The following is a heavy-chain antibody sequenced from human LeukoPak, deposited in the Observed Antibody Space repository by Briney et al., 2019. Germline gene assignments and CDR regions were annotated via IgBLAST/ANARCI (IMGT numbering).Heavy chain of an antibody. CDR2: ISGGGGST. V-gene: IGHV3-23*01. CDR1: GFTFSSCA. CDR3: AKFEELTVTRSGKAFDY. Sequence: GGSLRLSCEASGFTFSSCAMTWVRQAPGKGLEWVSAISGGGGSTYYADSVKGRFTISRDNSKNTLYLQMNSLRAENTAVYYCAKFEELTVTRSGKAFDYWGQGTLVTVSS. D-gene: IGHD4-17*01. J-gene: IGHJ4*02.